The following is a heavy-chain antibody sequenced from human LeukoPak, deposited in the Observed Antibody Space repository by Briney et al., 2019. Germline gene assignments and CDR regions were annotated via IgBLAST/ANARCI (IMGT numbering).Heavy chain of an antibody. D-gene: IGHD2-8*02. CDR2: ISYDGSNK. Sequence: GGSLRLSCAGSGFTFNNYAMHWVRQAPGKGLEWVAVISYDGSNKDYADSVRGRFTISRDYSKNTLYLQMNSLRAEDTAIYYCATYRQVLLPFESWGQGTLVTVSS. CDR3: ATYRQVLLPFES. J-gene: IGHJ4*02. CDR1: GFTFNNYA. V-gene: IGHV3-30*04.